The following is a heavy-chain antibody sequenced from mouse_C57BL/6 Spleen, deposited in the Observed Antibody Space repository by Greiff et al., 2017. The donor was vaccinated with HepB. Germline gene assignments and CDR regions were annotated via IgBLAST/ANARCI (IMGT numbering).Heavy chain of an antibody. CDR2: ISSGSSTI. CDR3: ARQYYGSSPRYFDV. D-gene: IGHD1-1*01. J-gene: IGHJ1*03. Sequence: EVKVVESGGGLVKPGGSLKLSCAASGFTFSDYGMHWVRQAPEKGLEWVAYISSGSSTIYYADTVKGRFTISRDNAKNTLFLQMTSLRSEDTAMYYCARQYYGSSPRYFDVWGTGTTVTVSS. V-gene: IGHV5-17*01. CDR1: GFTFSDYG.